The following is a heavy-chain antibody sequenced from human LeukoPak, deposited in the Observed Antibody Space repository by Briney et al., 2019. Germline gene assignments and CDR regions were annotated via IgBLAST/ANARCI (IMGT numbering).Heavy chain of an antibody. CDR3: ARQPDDYGDYVPLDY. CDR1: GFTLSSYA. D-gene: IGHD4-17*01. V-gene: IGHV3-30*04. J-gene: IGHJ4*02. CDR2: ISYDGSNK. Sequence: PGGSLRLSCAASGFTLSSYAMHWVRQAPGKGLEWVAVISYDGSNKYYADSVKGRFTISRDSSKNTLYLQMNSLRAEDTAVYYCARQPDDYGDYVPLDYWGQGTLVTVSS.